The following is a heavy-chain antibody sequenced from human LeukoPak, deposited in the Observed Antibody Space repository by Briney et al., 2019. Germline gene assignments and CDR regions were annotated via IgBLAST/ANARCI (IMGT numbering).Heavy chain of an antibody. V-gene: IGHV3-21*01. CDR2: ISSSSSYK. J-gene: IGHJ5*02. Sequence: GGSLRLSCAASGFTFSSNSMNWVGKVQGKGLEWVSSISSSSSYKYYADSVKGRFTISRDNAKNSLYLQMNSLRTEDTAVYYCASKGFDPWGQGTLVTVSS. CDR1: GFTFSSNS. CDR3: ASKGFDP.